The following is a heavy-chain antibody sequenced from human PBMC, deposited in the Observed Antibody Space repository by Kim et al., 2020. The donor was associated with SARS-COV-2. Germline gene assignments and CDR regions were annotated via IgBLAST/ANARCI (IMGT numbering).Heavy chain of an antibody. CDR2: IVFDERNR. CDR1: GFIFSNYN. Sequence: GGSLRLSCAASGFIFSNYNMHWVRQAPGKGLEWVAAIVFDERNRYHVDSVKGRFTISRDNSNSTLYLQMDSLRPEDTAIYYCAKNYFDSNSASGLDVWGQGAMVTVSS. CDR3: AKNYFDSNSASGLDV. V-gene: IGHV3-30*18. J-gene: IGHJ3*01. D-gene: IGHD3-22*01.